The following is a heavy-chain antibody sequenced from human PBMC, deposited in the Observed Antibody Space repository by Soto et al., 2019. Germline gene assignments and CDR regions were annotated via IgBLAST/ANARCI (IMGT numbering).Heavy chain of an antibody. CDR2: IYHSGSA. CDR3: ARVPGVVVSADDAFDI. J-gene: IGHJ3*02. Sequence: QVQLQESGPGLVKPSGTLSLTCAVSGGSVSSSNWWSWVRQSPGKGLEWMGEIYHSGSAHYNPSLKSRATISLDKSTNQFSLRLTSVTAADTAVYYCARVPGVVVSADDAFDIWGAGTRVIVSS. D-gene: IGHD2-21*02. V-gene: IGHV4-4*02. CDR1: GGSVSSSNW.